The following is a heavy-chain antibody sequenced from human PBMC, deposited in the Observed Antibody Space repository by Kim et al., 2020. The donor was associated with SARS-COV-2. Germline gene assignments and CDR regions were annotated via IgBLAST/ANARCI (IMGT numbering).Heavy chain of an antibody. CDR3: ARVPTEQWLTLFDY. J-gene: IGHJ4*02. Sequence: NPSLKSRVTISVDTSKTQFSMKLSSVTAADTAVYYCARVPTEQWLTLFDYWGQGTLVTVSS. D-gene: IGHD6-19*01. V-gene: IGHV4-59*01.